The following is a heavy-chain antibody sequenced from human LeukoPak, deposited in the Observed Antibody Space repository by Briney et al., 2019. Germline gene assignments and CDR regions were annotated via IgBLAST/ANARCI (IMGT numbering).Heavy chain of an antibody. J-gene: IGHJ4*02. CDR2: ISSGGSTI. D-gene: IGHD1-1*01. V-gene: IGHV3-48*03. CDR3: ARDHWNDGGDY. CDR1: GFSLSSYE. Sequence: GGSLRLSCAASGFSLSSYEMNWVRQAPGKGLEWVSYISSGGSTIFYADSVKGRFTISRDNAKNSLYLQMNSLRAEDTAVYYCARDHWNDGGDYWGQGTLVTVSS.